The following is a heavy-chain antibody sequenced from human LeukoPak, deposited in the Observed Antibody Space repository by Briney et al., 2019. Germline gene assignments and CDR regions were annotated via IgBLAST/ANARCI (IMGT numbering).Heavy chain of an antibody. CDR3: AKDQRITMVRGVLWPIDY. V-gene: IGHV3-30*18. D-gene: IGHD3-10*01. CDR1: GSTFSSYG. J-gene: IGHJ4*02. Sequence: EGSLRLSCAASGSTFSSYGMHWVRQAPGKGLEWVAVISYDGSNKYYADSVKGRFTISRDNSKNTLYLQMNSLRAEDTAVYYCAKDQRITMVRGVLWPIDYWGQGTLVTVSS. CDR2: ISYDGSNK.